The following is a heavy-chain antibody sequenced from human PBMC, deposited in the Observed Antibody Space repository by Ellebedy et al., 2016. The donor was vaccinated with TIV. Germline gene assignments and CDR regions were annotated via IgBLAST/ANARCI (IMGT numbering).Heavy chain of an antibody. CDR1: DGSISNRY. J-gene: IGHJ6*02. V-gene: IGHV4-59*08. CDR3: ARHMVRIRLGMDV. CDR2: IYASGST. Sequence: SETLSLTCTVSDGSISNRYWSWIRQPPGRGLEWIGNIYASGSTKYNPSLESRVTISGDTSKNQFSLKLRSVTAADTAVYYCARHMVRIRLGMDVWGQGTTVTISS. D-gene: IGHD3-10*01.